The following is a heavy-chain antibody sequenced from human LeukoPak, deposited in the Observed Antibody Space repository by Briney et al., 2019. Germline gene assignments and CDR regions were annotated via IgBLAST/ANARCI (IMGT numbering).Heavy chain of an antibody. CDR3: ARDGSCFGF. Sequence: GGSLRLSCGASGFTFSEYWMTWVRQAPGRGPEWVANIKGDGSKIYYVDSVRGRFTISRDNDKNSLYLQMNNLRVEDTAVYHCARDGSCFGFWGQGALVTVSS. J-gene: IGHJ4*02. V-gene: IGHV3-7*01. D-gene: IGHD2-15*01. CDR1: GFTFSEYW. CDR2: IKGDGSKI.